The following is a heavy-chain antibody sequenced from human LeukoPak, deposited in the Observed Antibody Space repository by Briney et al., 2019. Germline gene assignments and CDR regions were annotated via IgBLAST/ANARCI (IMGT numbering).Heavy chain of an antibody. CDR2: ISGSGSTI. Sequence: PGGSLRLSCAASGFTFSSYEMNWVRQAPGKGLEWVSYISGSGSTIYYADSVKGRFTISRDNAKNSLYLQLNSLRADDTAVYYCAKGKWYPDYWGQGILVTVSS. J-gene: IGHJ4*02. CDR3: AKGKWYPDY. V-gene: IGHV3-48*03. D-gene: IGHD2-15*01. CDR1: GFTFSSYE.